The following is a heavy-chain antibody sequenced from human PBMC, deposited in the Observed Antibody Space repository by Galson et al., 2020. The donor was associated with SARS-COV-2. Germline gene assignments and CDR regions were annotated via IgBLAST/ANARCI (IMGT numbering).Heavy chain of an antibody. Sequence: SETLSLTCTVSGGSISSYYLSWIRQPPGKGLEWIGYLYYSGSTHYNPSLKSRVTISVDTSKNQFSLKLSSVTAADTAVYYCARDLGSPPYYYYGMDVWGQGTTVTVSS. CDR1: GGSISSYY. CDR3: ARDLGSPPYYYYGMDV. V-gene: IGHV4-59*13. J-gene: IGHJ6*02. D-gene: IGHD2-15*01. CDR2: LYYSGST.